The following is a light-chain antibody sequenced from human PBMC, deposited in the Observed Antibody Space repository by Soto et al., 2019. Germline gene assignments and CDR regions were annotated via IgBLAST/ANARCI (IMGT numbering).Light chain of an antibody. CDR1: SRHSDYI. Sequence: QSVLTQSSSASASLGSSVMLTCTLNSRHSDYIIAWHQQLPGKAPRFLMRLEGSGTYNKGSGVPDRFSGSSSGADRYLTISNLQFEDEADYYCETWDRNARVFGGGTKVTVL. CDR3: ETWDRNARV. CDR2: LEGSGTY. V-gene: IGLV4-60*02. J-gene: IGLJ3*02.